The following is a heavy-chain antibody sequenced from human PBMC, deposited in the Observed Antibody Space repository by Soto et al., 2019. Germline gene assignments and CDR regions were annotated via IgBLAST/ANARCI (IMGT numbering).Heavy chain of an antibody. CDR3: ARDSHSQQPNYRWRGGYMDV. CDR2: IYFSGST. CDR1: GGSISNGGYY. D-gene: IGHD6-13*01. J-gene: IGHJ6*03. Sequence: QRQLQESGPGLVKPSQTLSLTCAVSGGSISNGGYYWSWIRQHPGKGLEWIGSIYFSGSTYDNPSIKRRVTNSDATHKTQFSLNMSSVSAANTAVYYCARDSHSQQPNYRWRGGYMDVCGKGTTVPVTS. V-gene: IGHV4-31*11.